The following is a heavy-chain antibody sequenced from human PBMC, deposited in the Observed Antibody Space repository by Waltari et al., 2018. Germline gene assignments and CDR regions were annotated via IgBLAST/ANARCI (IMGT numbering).Heavy chain of an antibody. Sequence: EVQLVESGGGLVQPGRSLSLSCTASGFTFGDYAMGWFRQAPGQWLAWVGFIRSKPYGRTTEYVASVKGRVTISIDDCKGIVYMEVDSLKTRDTAGDYCDGGGGYGMDVWGQGTTVTVSS. CDR2: IRSKPYGRTT. J-gene: IGHJ6*02. V-gene: IGHV3-49*03. CDR3: DGGGGYGMDV. CDR1: GFTFGDYA. D-gene: IGHD3-10*01.